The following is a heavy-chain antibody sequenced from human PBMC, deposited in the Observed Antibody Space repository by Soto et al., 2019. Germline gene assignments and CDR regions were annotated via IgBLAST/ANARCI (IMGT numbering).Heavy chain of an antibody. CDR1: GCSVSSGSYY. V-gene: IGHV4-61*01. J-gene: IGHJ6*02. CDR2: IYYSGST. Sequence: SETLSLTCTVSGCSVSSGSYYWSWIRRPPGKGLEWIGYIYYSGSTNYNPSLKSRVTISVDTSKNQFSLKLSSVTAADTAVYYCARGGDDYGDHDYYYYGMDVWGQGTTVTVSS. CDR3: ARGGDDYGDHDYYYYGMDV. D-gene: IGHD4-17*01.